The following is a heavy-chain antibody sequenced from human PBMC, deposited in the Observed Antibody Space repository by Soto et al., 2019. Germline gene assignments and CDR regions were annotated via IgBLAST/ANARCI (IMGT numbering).Heavy chain of an antibody. V-gene: IGHV4-34*01. CDR1: GGSFSGYY. Sequence: SETLSLTCAVYGGSFSGYYWSWIRQPPGKGLEWIAEINHNGKTFYNPSLQSRVSISVDTPKNQLSLSLASVTAADTAVYYCARGQTHCSGGSCYAAYFDYCGQGTLVTVSS. D-gene: IGHD2-15*01. CDR3: ARGQTHCSGGSCYAAYFDY. CDR2: INHNGKT. J-gene: IGHJ4*02.